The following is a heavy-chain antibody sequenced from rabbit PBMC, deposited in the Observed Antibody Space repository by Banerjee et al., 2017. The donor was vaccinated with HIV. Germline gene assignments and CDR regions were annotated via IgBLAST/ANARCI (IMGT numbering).Heavy chain of an antibody. CDR2: IYTGSGSA. CDR1: GFSFSSSYW. V-gene: IGHV1S45*01. D-gene: IGHD6-1*01. Sequence: QEQLEESGGDLVKPEGSLTLTCTASGFSFSSSYWICWVRQAPGKGLEWIACIYTGSGSALYVSWAKGRFTISKTSSTTVTLQMTSLTAADTATYFCARNGGYVGDGYATWAFDPWGQGTLVTVS. J-gene: IGHJ2*01. CDR3: ARNGGYVGDGYATWAFDP.